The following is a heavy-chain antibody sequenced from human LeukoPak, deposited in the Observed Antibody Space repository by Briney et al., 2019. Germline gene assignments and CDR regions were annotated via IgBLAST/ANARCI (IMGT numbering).Heavy chain of an antibody. Sequence: SETLSLTCTVSGGSISNYYWSWIRQPPGKGLEWIGYIYYSGSTNYNPSLKSRVTISVDTSKNQFSLNLSSVTAADTAVYYCARENPALDGFDIWGQGTMVTVSS. CDR2: IYYSGST. J-gene: IGHJ3*02. V-gene: IGHV4-59*01. CDR3: ARENPALDGFDI. CDR1: GGSISNYY.